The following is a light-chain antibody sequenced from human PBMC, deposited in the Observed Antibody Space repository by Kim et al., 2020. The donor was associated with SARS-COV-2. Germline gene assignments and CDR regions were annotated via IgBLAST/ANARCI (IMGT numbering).Light chain of an antibody. Sequence: SYELTQPPSMSVSPGQTASITCSGDKLGNKYVCWFQQRPGQSPVLVIYQDAKRPSGVPERFSGSNSGNTATLTISGAQALDEADYYCQAWDSSTGVFGTGTKVTFL. J-gene: IGLJ1*01. CDR1: KLGNKY. CDR2: QDA. V-gene: IGLV3-1*01. CDR3: QAWDSSTGV.